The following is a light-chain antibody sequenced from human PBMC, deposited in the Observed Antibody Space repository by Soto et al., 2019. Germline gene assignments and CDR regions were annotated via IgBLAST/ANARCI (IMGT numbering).Light chain of an antibody. J-gene: IGKJ1*01. V-gene: IGKV3-20*01. Sequence: IVLTQSPDTLSLSPGERATLSCRASQSVTTTYLAWYQQRPGQSPRLLIYGASSRATGIPDRFSGSGSGTDFTLTISRLEPGDFAVYYCQQYNNWPRTFGQGTKVDIK. CDR1: QSVTTTY. CDR2: GAS. CDR3: QQYNNWPRT.